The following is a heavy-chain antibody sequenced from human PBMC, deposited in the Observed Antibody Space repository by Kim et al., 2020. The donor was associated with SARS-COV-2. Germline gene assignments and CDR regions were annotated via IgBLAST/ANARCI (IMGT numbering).Heavy chain of an antibody. D-gene: IGHD2-15*01. CDR1: AFSFSSFA. J-gene: IGHJ4*02. CDR2: ISYHGSNK. CDR3: ARDLFVSNIVVVVAGY. Sequence: GGSLRLSCAASAFSFSSFAMHWVRQAPGKGLEWVALISYHGSNKYYADSVKGRFTISRDNSKNTLYLQMNSLTDEDTAVYYCARDLFVSNIVVVVAGYWGQGTLVTVSS. V-gene: IGHV3-30-3*01.